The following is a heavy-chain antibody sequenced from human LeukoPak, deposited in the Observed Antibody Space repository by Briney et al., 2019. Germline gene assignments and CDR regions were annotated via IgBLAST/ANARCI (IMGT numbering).Heavy chain of an antibody. D-gene: IGHD5-18*01. CDR1: GYTFTGYY. CDR3: ASRGPRGYSYGIGYFDY. V-gene: IGHV1-2*02. CDR2: INSNSGGT. J-gene: IGHJ4*02. Sequence: GASVKVSCKASGYTFTGYYMHWVRQAPGQGLEWMGWINSNSGGTNYAQKFQGRVTMTRDTSISTAYMELSRLRSDDTAVYYCASRGPRGYSYGIGYFDYWGQGTLVTVSS.